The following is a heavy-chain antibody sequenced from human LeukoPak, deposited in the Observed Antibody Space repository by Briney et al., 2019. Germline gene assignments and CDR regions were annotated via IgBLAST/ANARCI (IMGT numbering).Heavy chain of an antibody. CDR2: IYKNAIT. CDR3: ARSLRVRGVPDYMDV. D-gene: IGHD3-10*01. V-gene: IGHV3-53*01. CDR1: GFTFSSYS. J-gene: IGHJ6*03. Sequence: GSLRLSCAASGFTFSSYSMNWVRQAPGKGLEWVSVIYKNAITYYADTVKGRFTISRDNSKNTLYLQMNSLRADDTAVYYCARSLRVRGVPDYMDVWGKGTTVTISS.